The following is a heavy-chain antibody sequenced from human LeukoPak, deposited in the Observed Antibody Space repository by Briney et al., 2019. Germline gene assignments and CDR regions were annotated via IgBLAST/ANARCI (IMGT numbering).Heavy chain of an antibody. CDR2: ISGSGGST. J-gene: IGHJ6*02. Sequence: SGGSLRLSCAASGFTFSSYAMSWVRQAPGKGLEWVSAISGSGGSTYYADSVKGRFTISGDNSKNTLYLQMNSLRAEDTAVYYCAKRNSSGWYGMDVWGQGTTVTVSS. D-gene: IGHD6-19*01. CDR1: GFTFSSYA. CDR3: AKRNSSGWYGMDV. V-gene: IGHV3-23*01.